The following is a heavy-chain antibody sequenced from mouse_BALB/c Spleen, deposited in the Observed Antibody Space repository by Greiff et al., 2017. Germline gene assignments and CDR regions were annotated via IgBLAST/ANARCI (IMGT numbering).Heavy chain of an antibody. CDR3: ARVYGAYYFDY. Sequence: EVKLLESGPGLVKPSQSLSLTCTVTGYSITSDYAWNWIRQFPGNKLEWMGYISYSGSTSYNPSLKSRISITRDTSKNQFFLQLNSVTTEDTATYYCARVYGAYYFDYWGQGTTLTVSS. V-gene: IGHV3-2*02. CDR1: GYSITSDYA. CDR2: ISYSGST. J-gene: IGHJ2*01. D-gene: IGHD1-2*01.